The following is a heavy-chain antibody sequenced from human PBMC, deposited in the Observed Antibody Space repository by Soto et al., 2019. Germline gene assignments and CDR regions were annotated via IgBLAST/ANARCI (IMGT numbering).Heavy chain of an antibody. CDR2: ISGSGGST. Sequence: GESLKISCAASGFTFSTYAASWVRQAPGKGLEWVSGISGSGGSTYYPDPVKGRFTISRDNSKNTLYLQMNSLRAEDTAVYFCAKGAGKKVADYYFDYWGQGALVTVSS. V-gene: IGHV3-23*01. J-gene: IGHJ4*02. CDR1: GFTFSTYA. CDR3: AKGAGKKVADYYFDY. D-gene: IGHD6-19*01.